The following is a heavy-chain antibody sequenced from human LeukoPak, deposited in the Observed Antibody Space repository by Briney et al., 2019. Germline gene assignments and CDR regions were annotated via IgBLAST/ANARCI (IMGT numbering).Heavy chain of an antibody. CDR1: GFTFDDYA. CDR2: IRSKAFGGTP. Sequence: GGSLRLSCSASGFTFDDYAVSWFRQAPGKGLEWGGFIRSKAFGGTPEYAASVRGRFTISRDDSKSIAYLQMNSLKTEDTAVYYCTRNTVTVHFGYWSQGTLVTVSS. CDR3: TRNTVTVHFGY. V-gene: IGHV3-49*03. J-gene: IGHJ4*02. D-gene: IGHD4-17*01.